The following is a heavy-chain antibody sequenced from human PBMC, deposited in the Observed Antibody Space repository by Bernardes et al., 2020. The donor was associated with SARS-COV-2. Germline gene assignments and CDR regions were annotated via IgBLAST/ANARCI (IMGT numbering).Heavy chain of an antibody. V-gene: IGHV3-30*18. CDR1: GFTFSSYG. CDR2: ISYDGSNK. Sequence: GGSLRLSCAASGFTFSSYGMHWVRQAPGKGLEWVAVISYDGSNKYYADSVKGRFTISRDNSKNTLYLQMNSLRAEDTAVYYCAKDGYIAEDGSLYGMDVWGQGTTVTVSS. D-gene: IGHD6-13*01. CDR3: AKDGYIAEDGSLYGMDV. J-gene: IGHJ6*02.